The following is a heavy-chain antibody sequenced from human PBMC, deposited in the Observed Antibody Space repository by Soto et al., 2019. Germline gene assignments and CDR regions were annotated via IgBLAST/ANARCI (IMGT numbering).Heavy chain of an antibody. V-gene: IGHV3-74*01. CDR3: ATNYDYGMDV. CDR2: INTDGRST. Sequence: PGGSLRLSCAASGFTFSNYWMHWVRQAPGKGLVWVSRINTDGRSTRYADSVKGRFTISRDNAKNMLYLQMSSLRAEDTAVYYCATNYDYGMDVWGQGTTVTVFS. CDR1: GFTFSNYW. J-gene: IGHJ6*02.